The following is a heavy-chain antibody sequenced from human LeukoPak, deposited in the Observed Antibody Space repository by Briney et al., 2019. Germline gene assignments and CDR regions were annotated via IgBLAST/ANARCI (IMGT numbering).Heavy chain of an antibody. J-gene: IGHJ4*02. D-gene: IGHD3-9*01. CDR2: ISGSGGST. CDR1: GLTVSSNY. Sequence: GGSLRLSCTASGLTVSSNYMSWVRQAPGKGLEWVSAISGSGGSTYYADSVKGRFTISRDNSKNTLYLQMNSLRAEDTAVYYCAKDAHFDWLRFDYWGQGTLVTVSS. V-gene: IGHV3-23*01. CDR3: AKDAHFDWLRFDY.